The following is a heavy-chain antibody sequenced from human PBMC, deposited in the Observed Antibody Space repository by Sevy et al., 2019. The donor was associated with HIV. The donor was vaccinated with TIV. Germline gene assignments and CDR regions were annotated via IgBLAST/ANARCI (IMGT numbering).Heavy chain of an antibody. CDR3: AKAGVRGNYDSSTTRAIDY. V-gene: IGHV3-30*18. Sequence: GGSLRLSCAASGFTFSSYGMHWVRQAPGKGLEWVAVISYDGSNKYYADSVKGRFTISRDNSKNTLYLQMNSLRAEDTAVYYCAKAGVRGNYDSSTTRAIDYWGQGTLVTVSS. CDR2: ISYDGSNK. J-gene: IGHJ4*02. CDR1: GFTFSSYG. D-gene: IGHD3-22*01.